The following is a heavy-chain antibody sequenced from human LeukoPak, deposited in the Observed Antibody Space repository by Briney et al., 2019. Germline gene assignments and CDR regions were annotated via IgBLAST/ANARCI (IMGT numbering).Heavy chain of an antibody. D-gene: IGHD2-2*01. Sequence: GGSLRLSCAASGFTINSYGMSWVRQAPGKGLEWVSAISGSGSSTYYADSVKGRFTISRDNSKNTLYLQMNSLRAEDTAVYYCAKEPPTRYVPAAPFDYWGRGTLVTVSS. J-gene: IGHJ4*02. CDR1: GFTINSYG. V-gene: IGHV3-23*01. CDR2: ISGSGSST. CDR3: AKEPPTRYVPAAPFDY.